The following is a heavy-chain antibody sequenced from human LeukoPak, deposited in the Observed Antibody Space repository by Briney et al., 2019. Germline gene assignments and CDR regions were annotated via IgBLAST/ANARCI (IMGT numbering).Heavy chain of an antibody. CDR1: GFTFTSYW. CDR2: ISSSSSYI. CDR3: ARSLGGATSFDY. D-gene: IGHD1-26*01. J-gene: IGHJ4*02. V-gene: IGHV3-21*01. Sequence: GGSLRLSCAASGFTFTSYWMHWVRQAPGKGLEWVSSISSSSSYIYYADSVKGRFTISRDNAKNSLYLQMNSLRAEDTAVYYCARSLGGATSFDYWGQGTLVTVSS.